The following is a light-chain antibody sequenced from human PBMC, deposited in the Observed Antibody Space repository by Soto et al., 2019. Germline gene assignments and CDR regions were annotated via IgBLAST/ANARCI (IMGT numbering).Light chain of an antibody. Sequence: DIQMTQSPSSLSASVGDRVTITCRASQSISSWLAWYQQKPGKAPKLLIYDASSLESGVPSRFSGSGSGTEFTHTISSLQPDDFATYYCQQYNSYPETFGQGTKVDIK. V-gene: IGKV1-5*01. CDR3: QQYNSYPET. CDR1: QSISSW. CDR2: DAS. J-gene: IGKJ1*01.